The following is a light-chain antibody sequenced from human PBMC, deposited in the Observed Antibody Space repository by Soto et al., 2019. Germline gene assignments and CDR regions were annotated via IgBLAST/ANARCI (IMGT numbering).Light chain of an antibody. V-gene: IGLV4-60*02. J-gene: IGLJ3*02. Sequence: QAVVTQSSSASASLGSSVKFTCTLSSGHSSYIIAWHQQQPGKAPRYLMKLEGSGSYNKGSGVPDRFSGSSSVADRYLTISNLQFEDEADYYCETWDSNIWVFGGGTKLTVL. CDR3: ETWDSNIWV. CDR2: LEGSGSY. CDR1: SGHSSYI.